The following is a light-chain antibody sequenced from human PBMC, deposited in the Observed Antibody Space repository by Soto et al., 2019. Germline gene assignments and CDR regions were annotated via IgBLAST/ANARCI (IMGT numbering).Light chain of an antibody. Sequence: QAVVTQPPSASGSPGQSVTISCTGTSSDIGGYNYVSWYQQHPGKAPKLMIYEVSKRPSGVPDRFSGSKSGNTASLTVSGLQADDEADYYCCSYAGSNNYAIFGGGTKLTVL. CDR1: SSDIGGYNY. J-gene: IGLJ2*01. CDR2: EVS. CDR3: CSYAGSNNYAI. V-gene: IGLV2-8*01.